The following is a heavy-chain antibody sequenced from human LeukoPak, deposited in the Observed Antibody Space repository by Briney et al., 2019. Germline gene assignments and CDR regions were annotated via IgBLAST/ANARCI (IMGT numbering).Heavy chain of an antibody. CDR2: MNPNSGNT. J-gene: IGHJ6*02. CDR1: AYTFTNYD. V-gene: IGHV1-8*01. D-gene: IGHD1-14*01. CDR3: ARGRWGTSYYGMDV. Sequence: ASVKVSCKASAYTFTNYDINWVRQGTGQGLEWVGWMNPNSGNTGYAQKFLGRVTMTRNTSISTAYMELSSLRSEDTAVYYCARGRWGTSYYGMDVWGQGTTVSVSS.